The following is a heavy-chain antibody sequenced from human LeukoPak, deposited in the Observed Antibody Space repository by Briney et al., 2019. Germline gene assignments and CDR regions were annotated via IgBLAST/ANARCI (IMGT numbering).Heavy chain of an antibody. J-gene: IGHJ1*01. V-gene: IGHV3-48*01. Sequence: GGSLRLSCAASGFTFSSYSMNWVRQAPGKGLEWVSYISSSSSTIYYVDSVKGRFTISRDNAKNSLYLQMNSLRAEDTAVYYCARDPRGEYCTNGVCSKTTPHIFQHWGQGTLVTVSS. CDR3: ARDPRGEYCTNGVCSKTTPHIFQH. D-gene: IGHD2-8*01. CDR1: GFTFSSYS. CDR2: ISSSSSTI.